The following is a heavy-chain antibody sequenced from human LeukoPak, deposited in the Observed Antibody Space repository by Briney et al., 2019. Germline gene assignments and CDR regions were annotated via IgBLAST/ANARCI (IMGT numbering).Heavy chain of an antibody. CDR3: AKDRYSSPRYFDY. CDR2: FSSDGTHT. D-gene: IGHD6-19*01. J-gene: IGHJ4*02. CDR1: GFSFSSYS. Sequence: GGSQKLSCLSSGFSFSSYSMNWVRQAPGKGLEWVASFSSDGTHTAYGESVRGRFTISRDNSKNTLYLQMNSLRAEDTALYHCAKDRYSSPRYFDYWGQGTLVTVSS. V-gene: IGHV3-21*04.